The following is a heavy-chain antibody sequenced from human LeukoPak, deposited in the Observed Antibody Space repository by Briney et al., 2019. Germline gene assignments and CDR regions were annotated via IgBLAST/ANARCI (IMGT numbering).Heavy chain of an antibody. V-gene: IGHV3-48*04. Sequence: GGSLRLSCAASGFTFSSYSMNWVRQAPGRGLEWLSYITGSGGKTYYADSVKGRFTISRDNANKLLFLHMNSLRAEDTAVYYCARDLGDYVGYDAFDIWGQGTMVTVSS. CDR3: ARDLGDYVGYDAFDI. J-gene: IGHJ3*02. D-gene: IGHD4-17*01. CDR2: ITGSGGKT. CDR1: GFTFSSYS.